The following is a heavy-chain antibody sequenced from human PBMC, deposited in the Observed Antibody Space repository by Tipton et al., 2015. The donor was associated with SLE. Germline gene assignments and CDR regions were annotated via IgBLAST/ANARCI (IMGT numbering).Heavy chain of an antibody. J-gene: IGHJ6*02. D-gene: IGHD2-2*01. CDR3: AKDMYPGGADV. Sequence: SLRLSCEASGFAFSSYGIHWVRQAPGKGLEWLAIVSYDGDTKFYADSVKGRFTISRDNSKNSLYLQMNSLRADDTALYYCAKDMYPGGADVWGQGTTVTVSS. CDR2: VSYDGDTK. CDR1: GFAFSSYG. V-gene: IGHV3-30*19.